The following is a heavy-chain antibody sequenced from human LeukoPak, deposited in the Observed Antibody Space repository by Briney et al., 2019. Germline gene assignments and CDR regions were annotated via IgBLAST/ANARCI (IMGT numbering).Heavy chain of an antibody. J-gene: IGHJ4*02. CDR1: GFTFSSYW. CDR2: IKQDGSEK. V-gene: IGHV3-7*01. D-gene: IGHD3-22*01. Sequence: GGSLRLSCAASGFTFSSYWMSWVRQAPGKGLEWVANIKQDGSEKYYVDSVKGRFTISRDNAKNSLYLQTNSLRAEDTAVYYCAKDRGMIVVATPSNYWGQGTLVTVSS. CDR3: AKDRGMIVVATPSNY.